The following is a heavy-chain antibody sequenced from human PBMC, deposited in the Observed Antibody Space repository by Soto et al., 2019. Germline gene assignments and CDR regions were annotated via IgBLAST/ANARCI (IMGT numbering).Heavy chain of an antibody. Sequence: GSQRLSCAASGFTFSTYSMSWVRQAPGKGLEWVSSIDSTSAYIDYADSVKGRFTISRDNVKNSLYLQMNSLTADDTAVYYCARDLVPNTCFDYWGQGILVTVSS. CDR2: IDSTSAYI. D-gene: IGHD3-16*01. J-gene: IGHJ4*02. V-gene: IGHV3-21*01. CDR1: GFTFSTYS. CDR3: ARDLVPNTCFDY.